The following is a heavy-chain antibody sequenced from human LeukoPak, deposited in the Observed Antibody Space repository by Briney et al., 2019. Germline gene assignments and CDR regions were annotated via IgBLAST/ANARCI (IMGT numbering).Heavy chain of an antibody. CDR1: GLTFDDYA. J-gene: IGHJ4*02. Sequence: GRSLRLSCAASGLTFDDYAMHWVRQAPGKGLEWVSGISWNSGSIGCADSVKGRFTISRDNSKNTLYLQMNSLRAEDTAVYYCAKDLAGVGYDYWGQGTLVTVSS. V-gene: IGHV3-9*01. CDR3: AKDLAGVGYDY. D-gene: IGHD3-10*01. CDR2: ISWNSGSI.